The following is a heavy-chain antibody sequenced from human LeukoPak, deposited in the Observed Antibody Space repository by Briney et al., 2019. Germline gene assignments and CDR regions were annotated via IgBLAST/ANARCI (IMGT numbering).Heavy chain of an antibody. J-gene: IGHJ6*03. D-gene: IGHD2-2*02. CDR2: IIPILGIA. V-gene: IGHV1-69*02. CDR3: ASHLGYCSSTSCYRYYYYYYYMDV. CDR1: GDTFSSYT. Sequence: GASVKVSCKASGDTFSSYTISWVRQAPGQGLEWMGRIIPILGIANYAQKFLGRVTTTADKSTSTAYMELSSLRSEDTAVYYCASHLGYCSSTSCYRYYYYYYYMDVWGKGTTVTVSS.